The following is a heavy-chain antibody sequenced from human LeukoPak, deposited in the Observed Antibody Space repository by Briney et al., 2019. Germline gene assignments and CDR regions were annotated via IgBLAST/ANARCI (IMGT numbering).Heavy chain of an antibody. CDR3: ARGPYTHY. CDR2: ISSNSRDI. V-gene: IGHV3-21*01. Sequence: PGGSLRLSCAASGFPFSSYTMNWVRQAPGKGLEWVAAISSNSRDIFYADSVKGRFSISRDNTQNSLSLQMNSLRVEDTAVYYCARGPYTHYWRQGTLVTVSS. J-gene: IGHJ4*02. CDR1: GFPFSSYT. D-gene: IGHD4-11*01.